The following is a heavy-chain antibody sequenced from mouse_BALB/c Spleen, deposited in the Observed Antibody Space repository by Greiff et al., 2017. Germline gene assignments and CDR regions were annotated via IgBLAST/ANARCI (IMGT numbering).Heavy chain of an antibody. CDR1: GFSLTSYG. J-gene: IGHJ4*01. V-gene: IGHV2-6-2*01. CDR3: ARHNFSAMDY. CDR2: IWSDGST. Sequence: QVHVKQSGPDLVAPSQSLSITCTVSGFSLTSYGVHWVRQPPGKGLEWLVVIWSDGSTTYNSALKSRLSISKDNSKSQVFLKMNSLQTDDTAMYYCARHNFSAMDYWGQGTSVTVSS. D-gene: IGHD1-3*01.